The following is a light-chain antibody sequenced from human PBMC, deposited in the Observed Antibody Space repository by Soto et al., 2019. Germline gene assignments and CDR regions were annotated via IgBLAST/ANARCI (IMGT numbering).Light chain of an antibody. CDR1: SSDIGGYNY. CDR3: CSYTSSSTWV. CDR2: EVS. J-gene: IGLJ3*02. V-gene: IGLV2-14*01. Sequence: QSALTQPASVSGSPGQSITISCTGTSSDIGGYNYVSWYQHHPGKAPKIIIYEVSNRPSGVSIRFSGSKSGNTASLTISGLQAEDEADYYCCSYTSSSTWVFGGGTKLTVL.